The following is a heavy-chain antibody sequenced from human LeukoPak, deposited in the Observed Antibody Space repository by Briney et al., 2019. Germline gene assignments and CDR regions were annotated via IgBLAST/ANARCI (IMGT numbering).Heavy chain of an antibody. CDR1: GYPFSIFG. V-gene: IGHV1-18*04. D-gene: IGHD2-21*02. J-gene: IGHJ4*02. Sequence: ASVKVSCKASGYPFSIFGMAWVRQAPGQGLEWMGWIGSYNGNTNFAQKFQGRVTITTDTSTRTVYMELSSLRFDDTAVYYCARAGAEVTFHFDVWGQGTLVTVSS. CDR3: ARAGAEVTFHFDV. CDR2: IGSYNGNT.